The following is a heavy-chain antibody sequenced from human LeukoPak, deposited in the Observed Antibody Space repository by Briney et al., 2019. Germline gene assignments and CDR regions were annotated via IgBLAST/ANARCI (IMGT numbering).Heavy chain of an antibody. CDR3: AKDLGYIGIFGVATNPFDY. V-gene: IGHV3-66*01. CDR2: IYSGGST. CDR1: GFTVSSNY. Sequence: GGSLRLSCAASGFTVSSNYMSWVRQAPGKGLEWVSVIYSGGSTYYADSVKGRFTISRDNSKNTLYLQMNSLRAEDTAVYYCAKDLGYIGIFGVATNPFDYWGQGTLVTVSS. J-gene: IGHJ4*02. D-gene: IGHD3-3*01.